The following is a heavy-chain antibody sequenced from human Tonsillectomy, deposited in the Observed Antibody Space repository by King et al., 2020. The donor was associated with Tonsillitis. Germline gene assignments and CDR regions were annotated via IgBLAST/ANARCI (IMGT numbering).Heavy chain of an antibody. V-gene: IGHV3-23*04. CDR2: ISGSGGST. CDR1: GFTFSNYA. J-gene: IGHJ3*02. CDR3: AKDWYFQAFDM. Sequence: VQLVESGGGLVQPGGSLRLSCAASGFTFSNYAMNWVRQAPGKGLAGVAVISGSGGSTNYADSVKGRFTISRDNSKNTPYLQMNSLRAEDTAQYYCAKDWYFQAFDMWGQGTMVTVSS. D-gene: IGHD1-14*01.